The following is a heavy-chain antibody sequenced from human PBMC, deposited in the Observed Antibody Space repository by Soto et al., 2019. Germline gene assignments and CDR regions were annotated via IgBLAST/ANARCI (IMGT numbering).Heavy chain of an antibody. D-gene: IGHD2-2*02. V-gene: IGHV1-69*06. J-gene: IGHJ6*02. CDR1: GGTFSIYS. Sequence: SVMGYCNCSGGTFSIYSIRWVLQAFVQWLGWXGGIIPIFGTANYAQKYQGRVTITADKSTSTAYMELSSLRSEDTAVYYCARDLLGYCSSTSCYMDYYYGMDVWGQGTTVTV. CDR2: IIPIFGTA. CDR3: ARDLLGYCSSTSCYMDYYYGMDV.